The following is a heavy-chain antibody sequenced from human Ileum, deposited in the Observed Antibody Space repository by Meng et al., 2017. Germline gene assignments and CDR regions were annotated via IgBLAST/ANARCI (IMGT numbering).Heavy chain of an antibody. CDR3: ARDHWGSLDY. CDR1: GGSVSTSDYQ. CDR2: AGT. V-gene: IGHV4-61*08. Sequence: QVQLPESGAGLVTPSDTLSLNCTFSGGSVSTSDYQGGGIRQPPGKGLEWIGYAGTNYTLSIKSRVTISVATSKRQFSLKLTSVTAADTAVYYCARDHWGSLDYWGQGILVTVSS. D-gene: IGHD7-27*01. J-gene: IGHJ4*02.